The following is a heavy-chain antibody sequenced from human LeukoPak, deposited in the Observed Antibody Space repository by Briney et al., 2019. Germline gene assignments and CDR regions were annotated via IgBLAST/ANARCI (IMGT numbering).Heavy chain of an antibody. CDR2: ISSSSSYI. J-gene: IGHJ4*02. V-gene: IGHV3-21*01. Sequence: GGCLRLSCAASGFTFSSYSMSWVRQAPGKGLEWVSSISSSSSYIYYADSVKGRFTISRDNAKNSLYLQMNSLRAEDTAVYYCARAFYYGSGSKNTYYFDYWGQGTLVTVSS. CDR3: ARAFYYGSGSKNTYYFDY. D-gene: IGHD3-10*01. CDR1: GFTFSSYS.